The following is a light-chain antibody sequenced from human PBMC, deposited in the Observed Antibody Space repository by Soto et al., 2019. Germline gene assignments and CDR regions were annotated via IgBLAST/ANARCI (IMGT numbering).Light chain of an antibody. V-gene: IGKV3-20*01. CDR2: DAS. CDR3: QQTAHSPLT. CDR1: QSVTNNY. Sequence: EIVLTQSPGTLSLSPGERATLSCRASQSVTNNYVAWYQQKPGQAPRLLIHDASSRATGLPGRFSGGGSGTAFTLTISRLEPEDFAVYFCQQTAHSPLTFGQGTRVDI. J-gene: IGKJ1*01.